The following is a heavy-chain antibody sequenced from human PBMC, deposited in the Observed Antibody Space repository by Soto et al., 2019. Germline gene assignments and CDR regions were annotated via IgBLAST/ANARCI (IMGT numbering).Heavy chain of an antibody. J-gene: IGHJ4*02. CDR2: IYFTGAT. V-gene: IGHV4-59*01. Sequence: VHLQESGSGLVKSSETLALTCTVSGGSIGSFYWSWIRQSPGHGLEWIGYIYFTGATSYNPSLHSRVTIGLDTSKNQVSLNLTSATAVDTAVYYCAIDDGYTGYEWGQGILVTVSP. CDR1: GGSIGSFY. D-gene: IGHD5-12*01. CDR3: AIDDGYTGYE.